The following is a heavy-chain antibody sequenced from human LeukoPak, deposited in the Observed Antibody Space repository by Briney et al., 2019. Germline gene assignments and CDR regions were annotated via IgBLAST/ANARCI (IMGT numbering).Heavy chain of an antibody. J-gene: IGHJ4*02. CDR1: GFTFDDYG. Sequence: PGGSLRLSCAASGFTFDDYGMSWVRQAPGKGLEWVSGINWNGGGTYYADSVKGRFTISRDNAKNSLYLQMNSLRAEDTALYYRARVKLGYDSSGYYYALDYWGEGTVVTVSS. CDR2: INWNGGGT. V-gene: IGHV3-20*04. D-gene: IGHD3-22*01. CDR3: ARVKLGYDSSGYYYALDY.